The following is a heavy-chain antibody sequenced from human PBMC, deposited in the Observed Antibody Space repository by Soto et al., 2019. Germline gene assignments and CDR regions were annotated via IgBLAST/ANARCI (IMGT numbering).Heavy chain of an antibody. CDR3: ARATYDSSTYYLDY. CDR1: GASISDGDYY. D-gene: IGHD3-22*01. CDR2: IYYTGNT. V-gene: IGHV4-30-4*01. Sequence: QVQLQESGTGLVKPSQTLSLTCTVSGASISDGDYYWTWIRQPPGKGLEWIGSIYYTGNTYSNPSLESRLSISVDPSNNQFALRLTSVTAPDTAIYYCARATYDSSTYYLDYWGQGTLVTVSS. J-gene: IGHJ4*02.